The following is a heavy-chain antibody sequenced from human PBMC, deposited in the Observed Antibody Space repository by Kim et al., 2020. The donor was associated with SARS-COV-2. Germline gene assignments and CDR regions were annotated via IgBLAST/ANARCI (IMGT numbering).Heavy chain of an antibody. CDR3: ARDRNIYSSSYPPGAFDI. D-gene: IGHD6-13*01. Sequence: KGRFTISRDNSKNTLYLQMNSLRAEDTAVYYCARDRNIYSSSYPPGAFDIWGQGTMVTVSS. V-gene: IGHV3-30*07. J-gene: IGHJ3*02.